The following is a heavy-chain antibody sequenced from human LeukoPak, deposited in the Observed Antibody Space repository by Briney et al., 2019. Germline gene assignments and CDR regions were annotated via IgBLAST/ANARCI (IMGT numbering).Heavy chain of an antibody. D-gene: IGHD3-22*01. CDR3: ARHYDGTGYSLDY. J-gene: IGHJ4*02. V-gene: IGHV3-7*01. Sequence: PGGSLRLSCAASGFTFSSYWMTWVRQAPGKGLEWVANIKEDGSQKFYLDSVKGRFTISRDNAKDSLSLQMNSLRAEDTAVYYCARHYDGTGYSLDYWGQGTLVTVSS. CDR1: GFTFSSYW. CDR2: IKEDGSQK.